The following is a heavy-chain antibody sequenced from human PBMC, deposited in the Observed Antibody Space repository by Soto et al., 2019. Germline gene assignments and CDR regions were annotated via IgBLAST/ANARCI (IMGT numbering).Heavy chain of an antibody. CDR2: IYSGGST. J-gene: IGHJ4*02. CDR1: GFTVSSNY. CDR3: ARVDYYGSGNHDY. Sequence: EVQLVESGGGLVQPGGSLRLSCAASGFTVSSNYMSWVRQAPGKGLEWVSVIYSGGSTYYADSVKGRFTISRHNSKNTLYLQMNSLRAEDTAVYYCARVDYYGSGNHDYWGQGTLVTVSS. D-gene: IGHD3-10*01. V-gene: IGHV3-53*04.